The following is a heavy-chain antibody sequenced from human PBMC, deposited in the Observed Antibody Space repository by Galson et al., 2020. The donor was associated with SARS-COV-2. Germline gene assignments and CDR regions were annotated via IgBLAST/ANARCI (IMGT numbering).Heavy chain of an antibody. CDR2: INSSGST. D-gene: IGHD1-26*01. J-gene: IGHJ4*02. CDR1: GGSFSGYY. Sequence: SENLSLTRAVYGGSFSGYYWSWIRQPPWKGLEWIGEINSSGSTHYNPSLKSRVTISVDTSKNHFSLKLSSVTAADTAVYYCARESRWELYFDYLGQGTLVTVSS. V-gene: IGHV4-34*01. CDR3: ARESRWELYFDY.